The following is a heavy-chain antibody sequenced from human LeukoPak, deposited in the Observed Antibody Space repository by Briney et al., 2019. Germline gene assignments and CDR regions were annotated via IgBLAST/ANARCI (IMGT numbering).Heavy chain of an antibody. V-gene: IGHV1-2*02. CDR3: ARGYRYSSSWTLSY. CDR2: INPNTGVT. CDR1: GYTFTGYY. D-gene: IGHD6-13*01. J-gene: IGHJ4*02. Sequence: ASVKVSCKASGYTFTGYYMHWVRQAPGQGLEWMGWINPNTGVTNYAQKFQGRVTLTRDTSIITAYMELTRLRSDDTAVYYCARGYRYSSSWTLSYWGQGTLVTVSS.